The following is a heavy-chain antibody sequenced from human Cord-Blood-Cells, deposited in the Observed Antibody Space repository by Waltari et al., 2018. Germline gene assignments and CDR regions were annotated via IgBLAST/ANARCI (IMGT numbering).Heavy chain of an antibody. CDR1: GYRFTSYW. Sequence: EVQLVQSGAEVKKPGESLKISCKGSGYRFTSYWIGRVRRMPGKGLEWMGIIYPGDSDTRYSPSFQGQVTISADKSISTAYLQWSSLKASDTAMYYCARRSYYDFWSGYRGAFDIWGQGTMVTVSS. J-gene: IGHJ3*02. CDR3: ARRSYYDFWSGYRGAFDI. CDR2: IYPGDSDT. D-gene: IGHD3-3*01. V-gene: IGHV5-51*03.